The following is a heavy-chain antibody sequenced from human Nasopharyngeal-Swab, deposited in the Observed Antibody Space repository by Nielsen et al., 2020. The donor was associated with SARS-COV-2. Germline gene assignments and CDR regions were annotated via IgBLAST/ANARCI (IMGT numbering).Heavy chain of an antibody. CDR2: ISYDGSNK. CDR1: GFTFSSYG. V-gene: IGHV3-30*18. Sequence: GGSLRLSCAASGFTFSSYGMHWVRQAPGKGLEWVAVISYDGSNKYYADSVKGRFTISRDNPKNTLYLQMNSLRAEDTAVYYCAKPYSGTYSGYFDYWGQGTLVTVSS. D-gene: IGHD1-26*01. J-gene: IGHJ4*02. CDR3: AKPYSGTYSGYFDY.